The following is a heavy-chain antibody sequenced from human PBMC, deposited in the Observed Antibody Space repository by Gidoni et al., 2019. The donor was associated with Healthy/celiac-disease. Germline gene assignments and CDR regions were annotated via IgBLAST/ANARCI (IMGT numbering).Heavy chain of an antibody. D-gene: IGHD3-16*02. J-gene: IGHJ4*02. V-gene: IGHV4-34*01. CDR1: GGSFSGYY. CDR3: ARGKPYEYIWGSYPHDY. CDR2: IKHSGST. Sequence: VQLQQWGAGLLKPSETLSLTCAVYGGSFSGYYWSWIRQPPGKGLEWIGEIKHSGSTNYNPSLKSRVTISVDTSKNQFSLKLSSVTAADTAVYYCARGKPYEYIWGSYPHDYWGQGTLVTVSS.